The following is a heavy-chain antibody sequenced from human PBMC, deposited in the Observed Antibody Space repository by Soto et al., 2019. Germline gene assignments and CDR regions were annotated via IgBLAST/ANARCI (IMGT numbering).Heavy chain of an antibody. Sequence: GGSLRLSCAASGFTFSSYSMNWVRQAPGKGLEWVSYISSSSSTIYYADSVKGRFTISRDNAKNSLYLQMNSLRDEDTAVYYCARDGIDCSSTSCYPYGMDVWGQGTTVTVSS. CDR2: ISSSSSTI. CDR1: GFTFSSYS. J-gene: IGHJ6*02. D-gene: IGHD2-2*01. CDR3: ARDGIDCSSTSCYPYGMDV. V-gene: IGHV3-48*02.